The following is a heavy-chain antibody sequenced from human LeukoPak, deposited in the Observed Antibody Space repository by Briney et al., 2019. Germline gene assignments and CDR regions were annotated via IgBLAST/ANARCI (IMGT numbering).Heavy chain of an antibody. CDR2: INHSGST. Sequence: SETLSLTCAVYGGSFSGYYWSWIRQPPGKGLEWIGEINHSGSTYYNPSLKSRVTISVDTSKNQFSLKLTSVTAADTAVYYCARAIEVGAMTPFDYWGQGTLVTVSS. CDR3: ARAIEVGAMTPFDY. D-gene: IGHD1-26*01. V-gene: IGHV4-34*01. CDR1: GGSFSGYY. J-gene: IGHJ4*02.